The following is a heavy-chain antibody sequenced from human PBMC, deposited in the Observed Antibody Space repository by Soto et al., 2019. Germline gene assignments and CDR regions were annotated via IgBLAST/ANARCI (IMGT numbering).Heavy chain of an antibody. D-gene: IGHD5-18*01. CDR3: GREESYSACNFAHWIQLLSFEF. J-gene: IGHJ4*02. CDR2: IFSSGST. V-gene: IGHV4-4*07. Sequence: PSETLSLTCTVSGGSITTFYWSWVRQPAGKGLEWIGRIFSSGSTSFNPSLESRVAMSVDTSKNHPALNLSSVTAAAMAVYYCGREESYSACNFAHWIQLLSFEFWGQGALVTVSS. CDR1: GGSITTFY.